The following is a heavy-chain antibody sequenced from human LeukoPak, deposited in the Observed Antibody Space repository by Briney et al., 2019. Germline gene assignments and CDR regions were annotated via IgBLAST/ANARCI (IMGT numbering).Heavy chain of an antibody. Sequence: ASVKVSCKASGYTFTSYGISWVRQAPGQGLEWMGWISAYNGNTNYAQKLQGRVTMTTDTSTSTAYMELRSLRSDDTAVYYCASDENYYDSSGLFDYWGQGTLVTVSS. D-gene: IGHD3-22*01. V-gene: IGHV1-18*01. CDR1: GYTFTSYG. J-gene: IGHJ4*02. CDR3: ASDENYYDSSGLFDY. CDR2: ISAYNGNT.